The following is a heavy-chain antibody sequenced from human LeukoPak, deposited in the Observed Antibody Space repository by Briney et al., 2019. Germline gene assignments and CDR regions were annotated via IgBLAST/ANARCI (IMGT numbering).Heavy chain of an antibody. CDR3: ARGRTGSYFAADY. D-gene: IGHD1-26*01. V-gene: IGHV4-59*01. CDR1: GGAISSYY. CDR2: VHYSGST. Sequence: SETLSLTCTVSGGAISSYYWSWVRQPPGKGLEWIGYVHYSGSTKYNPSLKSRVTISVDTSKNQFSLKLSSVTAADTAVYYCARGRTGSYFAADYWGQGTLVTVSS. J-gene: IGHJ4*02.